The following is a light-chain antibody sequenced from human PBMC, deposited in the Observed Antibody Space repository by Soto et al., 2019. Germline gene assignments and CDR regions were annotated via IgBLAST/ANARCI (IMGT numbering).Light chain of an antibody. J-gene: IGLJ2*01. V-gene: IGLV1-40*01. CDR1: SSNIGAGYD. CDR2: GNS. CDR3: QSYDSSLSVHVV. Sequence: QSVLTQPPSVSGAPGQRVTISCTGSSSNIGAGYDVHWYQQLPGTAPKLLIYGNSNRPSGVPDRFSGSKSGTSASLAITGFRAEDEADDYCQSYDSSLSVHVVFGGGTKLTVL.